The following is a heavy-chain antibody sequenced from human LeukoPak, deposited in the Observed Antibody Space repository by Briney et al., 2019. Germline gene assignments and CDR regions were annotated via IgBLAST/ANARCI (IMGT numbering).Heavy chain of an antibody. V-gene: IGHV3-23*01. CDR3: VKDRPCETCMPMDA. Sequence: GGSLRLSCAASGFTFSTYAMSWVRQAPGKGLEWVSTISGSGANTYYADSVRGRFSISRDNSKDTVYLQMNSLRAEDTAIYYCVKDRPCETCMPMDAWGQGTTVTVSS. J-gene: IGHJ6*02. CDR2: ISGSGANT. CDR1: GFTFSTYA. D-gene: IGHD2-2*01.